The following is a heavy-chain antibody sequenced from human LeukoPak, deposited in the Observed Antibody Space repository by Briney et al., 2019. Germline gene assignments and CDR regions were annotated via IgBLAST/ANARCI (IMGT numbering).Heavy chain of an antibody. J-gene: IGHJ4*02. D-gene: IGHD2-8*02. CDR1: GDSISSNNW. CDR3: TRGRGWWSLDY. CDR2: ISHAGST. Sequence: PSETLSLTCTVSGDSISSNNWWNWFRQPPGKGLDWIGEISHAGSTKYNPSLKNRVTISKDDSKNQFSLKLNSVTAADTAAYYCTRGRGWWSLDYWGQGALVTVSS. V-gene: IGHV4-4*02.